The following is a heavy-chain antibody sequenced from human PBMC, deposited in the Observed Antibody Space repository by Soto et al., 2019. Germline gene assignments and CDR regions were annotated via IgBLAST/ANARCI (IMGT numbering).Heavy chain of an antibody. Sequence: GESLKISCKGSGYSFTSYWISWVRQMPGKGLEWMGRIDPSDSYTNYSPSFQGHVTISADKSISTAYLQWSSLKASDTAMYYCASWGAYCSSTSCYDHSYYYGMDVWGQGTTVTVSS. J-gene: IGHJ6*02. D-gene: IGHD2-2*01. CDR2: IDPSDSYT. CDR1: GYSFTSYW. CDR3: ASWGAYCSSTSCYDHSYYYGMDV. V-gene: IGHV5-10-1*01.